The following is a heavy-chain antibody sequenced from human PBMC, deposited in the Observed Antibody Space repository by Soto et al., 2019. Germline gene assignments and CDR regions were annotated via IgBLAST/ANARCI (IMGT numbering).Heavy chain of an antibody. CDR2: IYSGGST. CDR1: GFTVSSNY. CDR3: ARDMRGTVYYYYGMDV. Sequence: PGGSLRLSCAASGFTVSSNYMSWVRQAPGKGLEWVSVIYSGGSTYYADSVKGRFTISRDNSKNTLYLQMNSLRAEDTAVYYCARDMRGTVYYYYGMDVWGQGITVTVSS. V-gene: IGHV3-53*01. J-gene: IGHJ6*02. D-gene: IGHD4-17*01.